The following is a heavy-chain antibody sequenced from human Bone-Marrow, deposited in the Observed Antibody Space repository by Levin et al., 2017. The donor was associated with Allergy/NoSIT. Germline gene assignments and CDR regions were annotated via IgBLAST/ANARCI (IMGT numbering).Heavy chain of an antibody. V-gene: IGHV4-30-4*01. CDR3: ARLWFGELLSPNDVGFDY. J-gene: IGHJ4*02. D-gene: IGHD3-10*01. CDR2: IYYSGST. CDR1: GGSISSGDYY. Sequence: KPSETLSLTCTVSGGSISSGDYYWSWIRQPPGKGLEWIGYIYYSGSTYYNPSLKSRVTISVDTSKNQFSLKLSSVTAADTAVYYCARLWFGELLSPNDVGFDYWGQGTLVTVSS.